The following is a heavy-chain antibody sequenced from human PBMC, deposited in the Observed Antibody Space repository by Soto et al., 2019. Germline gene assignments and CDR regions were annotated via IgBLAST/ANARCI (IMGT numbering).Heavy chain of an antibody. J-gene: IGHJ4*02. D-gene: IGHD3-22*01. CDR2: INPNSGGT. CDR1: GYTFTGYY. Sequence: GVSVKVSCKASGYTFTGYYMHWVRQAPGQGLEWMGWINPNSGGTNYAQKFQGWVTMTRDTSISTAYMELSRLRSDDTAVYYCARGSITMIRRPLDYWGQGTLVTVS. CDR3: ARGSITMIRRPLDY. V-gene: IGHV1-2*04.